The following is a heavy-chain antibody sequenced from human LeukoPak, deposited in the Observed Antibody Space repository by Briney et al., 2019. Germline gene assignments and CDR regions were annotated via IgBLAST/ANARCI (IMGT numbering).Heavy chain of an antibody. Sequence: QPGGSLRLSCAASGFTFSSYAMHWVRQAPGKGLEWVAVISYDGSNKYYADSVKGRFTISRDNSKNTLYLQMNSLRAEDTAVYYCARDPYSAETTVTTEGWGQGTLVTVSS. V-gene: IGHV3-30*04. CDR1: GFTFSSYA. D-gene: IGHD4-17*01. CDR2: ISYDGSNK. CDR3: ARDPYSAETTVTTEG. J-gene: IGHJ4*02.